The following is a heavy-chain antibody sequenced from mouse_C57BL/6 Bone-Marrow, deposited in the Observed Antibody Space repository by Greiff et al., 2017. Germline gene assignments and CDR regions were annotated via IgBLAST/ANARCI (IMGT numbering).Heavy chain of an antibody. CDR3: AKLLDY. Sequence: DVHLVESGGGLVQPGESLKLSCESNEYEFPSHDMSLVRMTPEKRLELVAAVNSDGGSTYYPATMERRSIISRDNTNTTMYLQMSSLRSEDTALYYCAKLLDYWGQGTTLTVSS. CDR2: VNSDGGST. J-gene: IGHJ2*01. V-gene: IGHV5-2*01. CDR1: EYEFPSHD.